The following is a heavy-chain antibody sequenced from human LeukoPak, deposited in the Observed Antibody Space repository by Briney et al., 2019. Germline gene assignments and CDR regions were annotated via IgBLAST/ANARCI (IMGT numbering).Heavy chain of an antibody. Sequence: PGASVKVSCKASGYSFTSYAMRWVRQAPGQGLEWMGWINTNTGNPTYAQGFTGRFVFSLDTSVSTAYLQISSLKAEGTAVYYCARSLFYYYDSSGYSHFDYWGQGTLVTVSS. D-gene: IGHD3-22*01. CDR2: INTNTGNP. V-gene: IGHV7-4-1*02. CDR1: GYSFTSYA. CDR3: ARSLFYYYDSSGYSHFDY. J-gene: IGHJ4*02.